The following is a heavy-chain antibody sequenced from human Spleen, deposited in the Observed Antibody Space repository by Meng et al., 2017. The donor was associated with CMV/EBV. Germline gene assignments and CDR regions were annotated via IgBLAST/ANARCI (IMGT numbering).Heavy chain of an antibody. CDR1: GGSFSAYH. CDR3: ARDAYSSSSHDY. D-gene: IGHD6-6*01. V-gene: IGHV4-34*01. CDR2: INHSGNT. J-gene: IGHJ4*02. Sequence: SQTLSLTCAVYGGSFSAYHWSWIRQPPGKGLEWIGEINHSGNTNYNPSLKSRVTISVETSKNQFSLKLSSVTAADTAVYYCARDAYSSSSHDYWGQGTLVTVSS.